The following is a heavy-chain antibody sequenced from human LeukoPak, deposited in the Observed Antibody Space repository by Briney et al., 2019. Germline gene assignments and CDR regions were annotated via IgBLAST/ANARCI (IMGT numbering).Heavy chain of an antibody. V-gene: IGHV3-74*01. CDR1: GFALTSYW. CDR3: ARTYCSRATCYDGDMDV. D-gene: IGHD2-2*01. CDR2: IKYDGSST. Sequence: GGSLRLSCRVSGFALTSYWMHWVRQVPGKGLVWVARIKYDGSSTNYADSVKGRFTISRDNAKNTVYLQMNSLRAEDTAVYYCARTYCSRATCYDGDMDVWGQGTTVTVSS. J-gene: IGHJ6*02.